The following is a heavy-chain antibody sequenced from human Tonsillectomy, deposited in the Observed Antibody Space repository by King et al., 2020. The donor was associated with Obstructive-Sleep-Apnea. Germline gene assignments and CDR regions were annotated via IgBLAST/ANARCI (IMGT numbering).Heavy chain of an antibody. CDR3: ARSVSVAGKGGWFDP. Sequence: VQLVQSGAEVKKPGESLKISCKGSGYNFTTYWLGWVRQMPGKGLEWMGIIYPGDSDTRYSPSFQGQVTISADKSINTAYVQWNSLKASDTAMYYCARSVSVAGKGGWFDPWGQGTLVTVSS. D-gene: IGHD6-19*01. V-gene: IGHV5-51*01. J-gene: IGHJ5*02. CDR2: IYPGDSDT. CDR1: GYNFTTYW.